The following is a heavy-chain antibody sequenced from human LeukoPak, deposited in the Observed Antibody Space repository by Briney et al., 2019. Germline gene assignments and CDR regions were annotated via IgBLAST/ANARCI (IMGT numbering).Heavy chain of an antibody. V-gene: IGHV3-53*01. CDR1: GFTVSSNF. D-gene: IGHD3-16*01. J-gene: IGHJ4*02. Sequence: GGSLRLSCVVSGFTVSSNFMSWVRQTPGKGLEWVSIVFSGGTTFYADSVRGRFTISRDFSKNTLYLQMNSLRAEDTAVYYCVRETYYDSDGRDYWGQGTLVTVSS. CDR3: VRETYYDSDGRDY. CDR2: VFSGGTT.